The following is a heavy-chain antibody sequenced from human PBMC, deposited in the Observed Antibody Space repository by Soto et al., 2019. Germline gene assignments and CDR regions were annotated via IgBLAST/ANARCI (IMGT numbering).Heavy chain of an antibody. CDR2: IIPIFGTA. Sequence: ASVKVSCKASGGTFSSYAISWVRQAPGQGLEWMGGIIPIFGTANYAQKFQGRVTITADKSTSTAYMELSSLRSEDTAVYYCARNYDSSGYPRGELRNWFDPWGQGALVTVS. CDR1: GGTFSSYA. V-gene: IGHV1-69*06. CDR3: ARNYDSSGYPRGELRNWFDP. D-gene: IGHD3-22*01. J-gene: IGHJ5*02.